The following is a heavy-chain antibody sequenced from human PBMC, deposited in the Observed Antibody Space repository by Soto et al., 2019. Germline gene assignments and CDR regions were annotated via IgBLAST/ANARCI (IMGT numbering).Heavy chain of an antibody. V-gene: IGHV1-69*13. D-gene: IGHD1-20*01. CDR2: IIPIFGTA. CDR1: GGTFSSYA. J-gene: IGHJ5*02. Sequence: ASVKVSCKASGGTFSSYAISWVRQAPGQGLEWMGGIIPIFGTANYAQKFQGRVTITADESTSTAYMELSSLRSEDTAVYYCARDTRLITGTTSSWFDPWGQGTLVTVSS. CDR3: ARDTRLITGTTSSWFDP.